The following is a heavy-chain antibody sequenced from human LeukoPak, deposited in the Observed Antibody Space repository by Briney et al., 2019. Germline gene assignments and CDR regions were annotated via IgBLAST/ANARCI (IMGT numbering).Heavy chain of an antibody. V-gene: IGHV4-39*01. CDR1: GGSISSNSYS. J-gene: IGHJ4*02. D-gene: IGHD1-26*01. Sequence: PSETLSLTCTVSGGSISSNSYSWGWIRRPPGKGLEWIGTIYYSGTTYYNPSLKSRVSISVDTSKNQFSLKLTSVTAADTAVYYCARHSGSFYGQYDYWGQGTLVTVSS. CDR3: ARHSGSFYGQYDY. CDR2: IYYSGTT.